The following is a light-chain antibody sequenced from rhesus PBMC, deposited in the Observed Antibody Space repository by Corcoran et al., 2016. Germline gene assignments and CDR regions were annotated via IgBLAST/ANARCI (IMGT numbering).Light chain of an antibody. Sequence: DIQMTQSPSSLSASVGDRVTITCRASVNVNNYLNWYQQKPGKAPTLLIYKASTLQSGVPSRFGGSGSGTVYTFTIRSLQPEAVATYYCQHGYGTPLTFGGGTKVGI. CDR2: KAS. CDR3: QHGYGTPLT. V-gene: IGKV1-74*01. J-gene: IGKJ4*01. CDR1: VNVNNY.